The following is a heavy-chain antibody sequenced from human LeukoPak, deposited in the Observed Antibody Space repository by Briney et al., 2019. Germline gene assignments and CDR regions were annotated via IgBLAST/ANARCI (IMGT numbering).Heavy chain of an antibody. Sequence: PGGSLRLSCAASGFTFSDYYMSWVRQAPGKGLEWVSSISGSGGSTYYADSVKGRFTISRDNSKNTLYLQMNSLRAEEPAVYYCAKDRFLEWLAFDYWGQGTLVTVSS. D-gene: IGHD3-3*01. CDR1: GFTFSDYY. CDR3: AKDRFLEWLAFDY. V-gene: IGHV3-23*01. CDR2: ISGSGGST. J-gene: IGHJ4*02.